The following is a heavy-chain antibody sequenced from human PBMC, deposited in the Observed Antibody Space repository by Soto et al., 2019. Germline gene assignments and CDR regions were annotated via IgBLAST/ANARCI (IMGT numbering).Heavy chain of an antibody. V-gene: IGHV3-30*18. J-gene: IGHJ4*02. CDR3: AKDQASGQGSFDS. Sequence: LRLSCAASGFTFNIYGMHWVRQAPDKGLEWVALISYDGSNQYYADSVKGRFTISRDNSKNALFLQMNSLRADDTAVYYCAKDQASGQGSFDSWGQGTLVTVSS. CDR2: ISYDGSNQ. CDR1: GFTFNIYG.